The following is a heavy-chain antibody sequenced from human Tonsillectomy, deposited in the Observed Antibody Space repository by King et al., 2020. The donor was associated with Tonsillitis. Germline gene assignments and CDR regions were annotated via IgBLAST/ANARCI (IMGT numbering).Heavy chain of an antibody. V-gene: IGHV4-34*01. CDR1: GGSFSGYY. CDR2: INHSGST. D-gene: IGHD2-2*01. Sequence: VQLQQWGAGLLNPSETLCLTCAVYGGSFSGYYWSWIRQPPGKGLEWIGEINHSGSTNYNPSLKSRDTISVDTSKNQFSLKLSSVTAADTAVYYCARGGCSSTSCYFAYWGQGTLVTVSS. CDR3: ARGGCSSTSCYFAY. J-gene: IGHJ4*02.